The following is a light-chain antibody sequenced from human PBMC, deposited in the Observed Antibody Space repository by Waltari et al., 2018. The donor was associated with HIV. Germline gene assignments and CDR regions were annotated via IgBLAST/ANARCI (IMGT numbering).Light chain of an antibody. V-gene: IGLV2-14*01. CDR1: SSHVGGYNS. J-gene: IGLJ1*01. Sequence: SALPQPASVSGSPGQSIPLSCTGTSSHVGGYNSVFWYQQHPGKAPKLMIYEVTNRPSGVSNRFSGSKSGNTASLTISGLQAEDEADYYCSSYTSSSTQVFGTGTKVTVL. CDR3: SSYTSSSTQV. CDR2: EVT.